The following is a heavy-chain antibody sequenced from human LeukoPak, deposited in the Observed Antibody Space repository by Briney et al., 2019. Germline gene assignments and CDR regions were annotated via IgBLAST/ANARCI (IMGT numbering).Heavy chain of an antibody. CDR1: GGTFSSYA. CDR2: IIPIFGTA. CDR3: ARKNLVAHGTTHDYYYYGMDV. D-gene: IGHD5-12*01. V-gene: IGHV1-69*13. J-gene: IGHJ6*02. Sequence: SVKVSCKASGGTFSSYAISWVRQAPGQGLEWMGGIIPIFGTANYAQKFQGRVTITADESASTAYMELSSLRSEDTAVYYCARKNLVAHGTTHDYYYYGMDVWGQGTTVTVSS.